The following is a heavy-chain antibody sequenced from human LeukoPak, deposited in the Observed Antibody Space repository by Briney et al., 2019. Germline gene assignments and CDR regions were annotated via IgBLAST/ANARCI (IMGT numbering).Heavy chain of an antibody. Sequence: ASVKVPRKASGYTFTSYGISWVRQAPGQGLEWMGWISAYNGNTNYAQKLQGRVTMTTDTSTSTAYMELRSLRSDDTAVYYCARDARYCSSTSCYGGRDFDYWGQGTLVTVSS. CDR3: ARDARYCSSTSCYGGRDFDY. CDR2: ISAYNGNT. V-gene: IGHV1-18*01. CDR1: GYTFTSYG. D-gene: IGHD2-2*01. J-gene: IGHJ4*02.